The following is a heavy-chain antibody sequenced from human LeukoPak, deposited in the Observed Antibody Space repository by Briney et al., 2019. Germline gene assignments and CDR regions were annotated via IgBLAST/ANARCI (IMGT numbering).Heavy chain of an antibody. D-gene: IGHD5-18*01. CDR2: ISYDGSNK. J-gene: IGHJ4*02. Sequence: GGSLRLSCAASGFTFSSYGMHWVRQAPGKGLEWVAVISYDGSNKYYADSVKGRFTISRDNSKNTLYLQMNSLRAEDTAVYYCAKELDTDDYWGQGTLVTVSS. V-gene: IGHV3-30*18. CDR3: AKELDTDDY. CDR1: GFTFSSYG.